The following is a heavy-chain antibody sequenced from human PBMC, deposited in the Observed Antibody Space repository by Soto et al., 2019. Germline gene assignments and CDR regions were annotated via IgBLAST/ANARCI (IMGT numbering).Heavy chain of an antibody. CDR3: ARDYGHDCSGGNCYFYF. CDR2: IIPLFGTA. V-gene: IGHV1-69*01. D-gene: IGHD2-15*01. J-gene: IGHJ4*02. Sequence: QVQLVQSGAEVKKPGSSVKVSCKASGGTFRRYGINWVRQAPGHGLEWMGGIIPLFGTANYAQKFQGRVTITSDESTSTAHMELRSLRSEDTAVYYCARDYGHDCSGGNCYFYFWGQGTLVTVSS. CDR1: GGTFRRYG.